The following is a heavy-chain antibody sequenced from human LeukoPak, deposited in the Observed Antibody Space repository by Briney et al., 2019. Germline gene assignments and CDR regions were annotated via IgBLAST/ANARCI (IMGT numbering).Heavy chain of an antibody. J-gene: IGHJ4*02. V-gene: IGHV3-23*01. CDR1: GFTFSSYA. D-gene: IGHD1-26*01. CDR2: ISGSGGST. CDR3: AKDFAIVGHTAGTDY. Sequence: GGSLRLSCAASGFTFSSYAMSWVRQAPGKGLEWVSAISGSGGSTYYADSVKGRFTISRDNSKNTLYLQMNSLRAEDTAVSYCAKDFAIVGHTAGTDYWGQRTLVTVPS.